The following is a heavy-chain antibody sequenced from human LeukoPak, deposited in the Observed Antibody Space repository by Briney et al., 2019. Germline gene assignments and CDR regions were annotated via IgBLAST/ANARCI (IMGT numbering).Heavy chain of an antibody. V-gene: IGHV4-4*07. Sequence: SETLSLTCTVSGGSMSYYYWSWIRQPAGKGLEWIGRIYTNGDTNYNPSLKSRVTMSVDTSKNQFSLKLSSVTAADTAVYYCARSISSYSYFDYWGQGTLVTVSS. D-gene: IGHD6-13*01. CDR3: ARSISSYSYFDY. J-gene: IGHJ4*02. CDR2: IYTNGDT. CDR1: GGSMSYYY.